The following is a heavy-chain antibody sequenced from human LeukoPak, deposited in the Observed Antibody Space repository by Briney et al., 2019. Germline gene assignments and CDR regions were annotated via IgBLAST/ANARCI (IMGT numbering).Heavy chain of an antibody. CDR1: GFTFSSSYA. CDR2: SSGGGT. CDR3: AKASGYSYGYPFEY. V-gene: IGHV3-23*01. Sequence: GGSLRLSCAASGFTFSSSYAMSWVRPAPGKGLEWVSVSSGGGTYYADSVKGRFTISRDTSKNTLYLHMNGLRAEDTAVYFCAKASGYSYGYPFEYWGQGTLVTVSS. D-gene: IGHD5-18*01. J-gene: IGHJ4*02.